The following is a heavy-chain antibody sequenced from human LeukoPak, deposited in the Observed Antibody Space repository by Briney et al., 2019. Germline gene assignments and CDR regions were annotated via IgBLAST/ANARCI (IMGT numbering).Heavy chain of an antibody. Sequence: PSETLSLTCTVSGGSISSSSYYWGWIRQPPGKGLEWIGSISYSGSTYYNPSLKSRVTISVDTSKNQFSLKLSSVTAADTAVYYCASRIGPEQLWLHWFDPWGQGTLVTVSS. J-gene: IGHJ5*02. D-gene: IGHD5-18*01. CDR1: GGSISSSSYY. CDR3: ASRIGPEQLWLHWFDP. V-gene: IGHV4-39*01. CDR2: ISYSGST.